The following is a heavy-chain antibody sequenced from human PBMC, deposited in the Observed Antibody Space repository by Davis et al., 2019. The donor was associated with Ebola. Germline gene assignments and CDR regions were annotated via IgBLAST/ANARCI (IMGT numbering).Heavy chain of an antibody. J-gene: IGHJ4*02. CDR2: VDGSSHST. CDR3: AKDPFNKPIRYFES. CDR1: GFTFNSYA. Sequence: PGGSLRLSCVGSGFTFNSYAMSWVRQAPGERPEWVASVDGSSHSTFYAEFVKGRFTISRDNSQNTVFLHMRSLRADDTALYYCAKDPFNKPIRYFESWGQGTLVTVSS. V-gene: IGHV3-23*01.